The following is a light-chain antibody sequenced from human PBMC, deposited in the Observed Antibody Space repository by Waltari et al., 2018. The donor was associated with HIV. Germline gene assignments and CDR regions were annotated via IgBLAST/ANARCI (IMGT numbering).Light chain of an antibody. J-gene: IGLJ3*02. V-gene: IGLV1-47*01. CDR1: SSNIGSNY. CDR3: AAWDDSLSGRWV. Sequence: QSVLTQPPSASGTPGQRVTISCSGSSSNIGSNYVYWYQQLPGTTPTLLIYRNNQRPPGVPDRFSGSKSGTSASLAISGLRSEDEADYYCAAWDDSLSGRWVFGGGTKLTVL. CDR2: RNN.